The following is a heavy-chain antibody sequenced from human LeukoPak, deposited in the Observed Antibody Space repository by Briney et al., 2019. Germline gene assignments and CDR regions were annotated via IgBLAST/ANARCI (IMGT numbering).Heavy chain of an antibody. CDR2: MYYSGST. Sequence: SETLSLTCTVSGGSISSGNYYWTWIRQPPGKGLEYIGTMYYSGSTFSNPSLMSRITMSVDTSKNQFSLKLSSVTAADTAVYYCARRGYYYDMDVWGQGTTVIVSS. CDR3: ARRGYYYDMDV. V-gene: IGHV4-39*01. CDR1: GGSISSGNYY. J-gene: IGHJ6*02.